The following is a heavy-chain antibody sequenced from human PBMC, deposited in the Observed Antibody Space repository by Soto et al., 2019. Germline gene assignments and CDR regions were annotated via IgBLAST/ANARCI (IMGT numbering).Heavy chain of an antibody. CDR3: ARGDSTDCSNGVCSFFYNHDMDV. J-gene: IGHJ6*02. CDR2: INPKSGGT. Sequence: ESSVKVSCKASGYSFTDYHIHWVRQAPGQGLEWLGRINPKSGGTSTAQKFQGWVTMTTDTSISTASMELTRLTSDDTAIYYCARGDSTDCSNGVCSFFYNHDMDVWGQGTTVNV. CDR1: GYSFTDYH. V-gene: IGHV1-2*04. D-gene: IGHD2-8*01.